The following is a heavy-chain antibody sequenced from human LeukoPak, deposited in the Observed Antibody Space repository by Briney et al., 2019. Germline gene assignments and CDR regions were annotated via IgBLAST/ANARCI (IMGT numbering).Heavy chain of an antibody. CDR2: IKQDGSEK. D-gene: IGHD5-24*01. J-gene: IGHJ4*02. CDR3: AREVEMATNSFDY. V-gene: IGHV3-7*01. CDR1: GFTFSSYW. Sequence: GGSLRLSCAASGFTFSSYWMSWVRQAPGKGLEWVANIKQDGSEKYYVDSVKGRFTISRDNAKNSLYLQMNSLRAEDTAVYYCAREVEMATNSFDYWGQGTLVTVSS.